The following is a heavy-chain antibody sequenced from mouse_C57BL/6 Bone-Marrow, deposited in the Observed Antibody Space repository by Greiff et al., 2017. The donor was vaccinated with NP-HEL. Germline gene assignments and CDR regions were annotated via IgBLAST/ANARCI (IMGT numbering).Heavy chain of an antibody. J-gene: IGHJ3*01. CDR1: GFNIKDDY. Sequence: VQLKQSGAELVRPGASVKLSCTASGFNIKDDYMHWVKQRPEQGLEWIGWIDPENGDTEYASKFQGKATITADTSSNTAYLQLSSLTSEDTAVYYCTSSYYGSSLAWLAYGGQGTLVTVSA. V-gene: IGHV14-4*01. D-gene: IGHD1-1*01. CDR2: IDPENGDT. CDR3: TSSYYGSSLAWLAY.